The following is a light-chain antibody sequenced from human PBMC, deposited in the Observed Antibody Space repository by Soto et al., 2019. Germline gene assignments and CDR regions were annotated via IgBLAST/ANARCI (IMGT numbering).Light chain of an antibody. CDR1: SSNIGTNS. CDR3: AAWDDSLNGFYV. V-gene: IGLV1-44*01. CDR2: NND. J-gene: IGLJ1*01. Sequence: QSVLTQPPSASGTPGQRVTISCSGGSSNIGTNSVNWYQQFPGRAPKLLIYNNDLRPSGVPDRFSGSKSGTSASLAISGLQSEDEADYYCAAWDDSLNGFYVFGIGTKLTVL.